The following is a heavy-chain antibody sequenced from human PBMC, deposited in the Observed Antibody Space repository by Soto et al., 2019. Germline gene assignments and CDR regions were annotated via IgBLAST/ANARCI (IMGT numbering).Heavy chain of an antibody. Sequence: QVQLVQSGPDLKRPGASMKVSCKASGYTFTSYGISWVRQAPGQGLEWMAWISPLKGRTQYSQKAQGRVTLSTDTSSTTAYMEMTTLRVADTAVYYCAMDYGGRPEYFKHWGQGTLVTVS. CDR2: ISPLKGRT. J-gene: IGHJ1*01. CDR3: AMDYGGRPEYFKH. CDR1: GYTFTSYG. D-gene: IGHD4-17*01. V-gene: IGHV1-18*04.